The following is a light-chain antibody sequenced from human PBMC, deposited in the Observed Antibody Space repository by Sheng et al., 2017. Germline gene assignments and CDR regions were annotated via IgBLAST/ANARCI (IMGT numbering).Light chain of an antibody. CDR3: QQYGSSPT. CDR1: QSVTRF. Sequence: EIVLTQSPATLSLSPGERATLSCRASQSVTRFLAWYQQKPGQAPRLLIYGASSRLPGIPDRFSGRGSGTDFTLTISRLEPEDFAVYYCQQYGSSPTFGQGTKVEIK. J-gene: IGKJ1*01. V-gene: IGKV3-20*01. CDR2: GAS.